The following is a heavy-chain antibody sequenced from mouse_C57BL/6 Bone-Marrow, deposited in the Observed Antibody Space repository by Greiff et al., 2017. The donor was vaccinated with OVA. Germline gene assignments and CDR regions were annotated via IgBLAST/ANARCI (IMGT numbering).Heavy chain of an antibody. V-gene: IGHV5-6*01. D-gene: IGHD1-1*01. Sequence: EVMLVESGGDLVKPGGSLKLSCAASGFTFSSYGLSWVRQTPDKRLEWVATISSGGSYTSYPDSVKGRFTISRDNAKNTLYLQMSSPKSEDTAMYYCASPCYYGSSPWFAYWGQGTLVTVSA. CDR3: ASPCYYGSSPWFAY. CDR1: GFTFSSYG. J-gene: IGHJ3*01. CDR2: ISSGGSYT.